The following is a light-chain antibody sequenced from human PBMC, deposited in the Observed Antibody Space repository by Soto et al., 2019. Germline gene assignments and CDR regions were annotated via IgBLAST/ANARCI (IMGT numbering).Light chain of an antibody. Sequence: QSVLTQPASVSGSPGQSITNSCTGTSSDIGGYNYVSWYQQRPGKAPRLIIYNVNDRPSGVSDRFSGSKSGNTASLTISGLQTEDEADYFCNSYTTSATQVLFGGGTKLTVL. J-gene: IGLJ2*01. CDR2: NVN. V-gene: IGLV2-14*03. CDR3: NSYTTSATQVL. CDR1: SSDIGGYNY.